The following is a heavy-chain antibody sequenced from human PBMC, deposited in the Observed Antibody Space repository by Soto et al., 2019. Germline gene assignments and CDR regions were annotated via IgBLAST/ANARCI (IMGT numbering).Heavy chain of an antibody. Sequence: QVQLVQSGAEVKKPGASVKVSCKASGYTFTSYYMHWVRQAPGQGLEWMGIINPSGGSTSYAQKSQGRVTMTRDTSTSTVYMELSSRRSEDTAGYYCARDLGGTLDYWGQGTLVTVSS. CDR2: INPSGGST. CDR3: ARDLGGTLDY. CDR1: GYTFTSYY. J-gene: IGHJ4*02. V-gene: IGHV1-46*01. D-gene: IGHD2-15*01.